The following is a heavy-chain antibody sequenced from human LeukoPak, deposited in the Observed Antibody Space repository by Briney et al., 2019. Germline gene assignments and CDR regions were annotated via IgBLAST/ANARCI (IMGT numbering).Heavy chain of an antibody. CDR2: INPSGGST. V-gene: IGHV1-46*01. CDR3: AREGDYYDSSGYPIDY. D-gene: IGHD3-22*01. J-gene: IGHJ4*02. Sequence: ASVKVSCKASGYTFTSYYMHWVRQAPGQGLEWMGIINPSGGSTSYAQKFQGRVTMTRDMSTSTVYMELSSLRSEDTAVYYCAREGDYYDSSGYPIDYWGQGTLVTGAS. CDR1: GYTFTSYY.